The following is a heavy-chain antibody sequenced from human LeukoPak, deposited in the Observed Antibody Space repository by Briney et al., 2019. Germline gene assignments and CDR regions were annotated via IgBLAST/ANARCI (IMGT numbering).Heavy chain of an antibody. J-gene: IGHJ4*02. Sequence: PGGSLRLSCAASGFTFSSHWMSWVRQAPGKVLEWVANIKQDGSEKYYVDSVKGRFTISRDNAKNSLYLQMNSLRAEDTAVYYCARGPSGVVVITNYFDYWGQGTLVTVSS. CDR1: GFTFSSHW. V-gene: IGHV3-7*01. CDR2: IKQDGSEK. CDR3: ARGPSGVVVITNYFDY. D-gene: IGHD3-22*01.